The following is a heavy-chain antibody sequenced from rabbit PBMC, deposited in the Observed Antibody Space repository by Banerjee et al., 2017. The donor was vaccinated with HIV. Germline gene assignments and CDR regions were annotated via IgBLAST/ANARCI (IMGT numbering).Heavy chain of an antibody. V-gene: IGHV1S40*01. CDR2: IYAGSSGST. J-gene: IGHJ4*01. CDR1: GFSFSRYYS. CDR3: ARGSTGYGFDL. Sequence: QSLEESGGDLVTPGASLPLPCPASGFSFSRYYSMCWVRQAPGKGLEWIACIYAGSSGSTYYASWAKGRFTISKTSSTTVTLQMTSLTAADTATHFCARGSTGYGFDLWGPGTLVAVS. D-gene: IGHD1-1*01.